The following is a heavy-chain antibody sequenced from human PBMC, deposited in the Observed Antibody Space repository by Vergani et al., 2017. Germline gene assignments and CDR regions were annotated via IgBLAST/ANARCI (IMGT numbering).Heavy chain of an antibody. CDR1: GYTFSNYY. V-gene: IGHV1-46*03. J-gene: IGHJ4*02. D-gene: IGHD3-9*01. CDR2: INPSGGHT. Sequence: QVQVLQSGAEVKKSGASVKVSCKTSGYTFSNYYMHWVRQAPGQGLEWMGIINPSGGHTNYAQKFQGRVTMTRDTSTSTGYMELSSLRSEDTAIYYCARGDYGILTGYRYWGQGTLVTVSA. CDR3: ARGDYGILTGYRY.